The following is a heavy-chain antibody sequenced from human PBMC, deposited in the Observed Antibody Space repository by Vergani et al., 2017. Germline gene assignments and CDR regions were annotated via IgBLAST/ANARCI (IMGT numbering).Heavy chain of an antibody. Sequence: EVQLLESGGGLVQLGGSLRLSCAASGFTFSSYAMSWVRPAPGKGLEWVSAISGSGGSTYHADSVKGRLTISRDNSKNTLYLQRTSLRAEDTAVYYCAKDGGSQGYYFDYWGQGTLVTVSS. D-gene: IGHD4-23*01. CDR1: GFTFSSYA. CDR2: ISGSGGST. CDR3: AKDGGSQGYYFDY. V-gene: IGHV3-23*01. J-gene: IGHJ4*02.